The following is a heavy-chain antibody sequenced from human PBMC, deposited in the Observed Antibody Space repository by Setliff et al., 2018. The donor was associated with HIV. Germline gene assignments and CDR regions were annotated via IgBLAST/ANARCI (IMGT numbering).Heavy chain of an antibody. V-gene: IGHV4-39*01. D-gene: IGHD3-22*01. J-gene: IGHJ4*02. CDR2: IYYSGST. Sequence: LSLTCTVSGGSISSGSYYWGWIRQPPGKGLEWIGSIYYSGSTYYNPSRQSRVTISVDTSKNLFSLRLSSVTASDTAVYYCARQAIFGYYDSSGYLDYWGQGTLVTVSS. CDR3: ARQAIFGYYDSSGYLDY. CDR1: GGSISSGSYY.